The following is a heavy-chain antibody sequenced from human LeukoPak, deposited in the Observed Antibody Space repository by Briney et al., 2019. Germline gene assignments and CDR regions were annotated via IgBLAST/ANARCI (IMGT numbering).Heavy chain of an antibody. CDR3: ARGGGYHNSGSYYDLFDY. J-gene: IGHJ4*02. D-gene: IGHD3-10*01. V-gene: IGHV3-48*02. Sequence: GGSLRLSCAASGFTFSSYNMNWVRQAPGKGLEWISYISSTSYSIYYSDSVRGRFTISRDNAKNSLYLQMNSLRDDDTAVYYCARGGGYHNSGSYYDLFDYWGQGSLVTVSS. CDR1: GFTFSSYN. CDR2: ISSTSYSI.